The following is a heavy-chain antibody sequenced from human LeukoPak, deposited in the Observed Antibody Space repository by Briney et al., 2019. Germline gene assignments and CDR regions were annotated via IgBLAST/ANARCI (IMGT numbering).Heavy chain of an antibody. J-gene: IGHJ4*02. CDR2: IANSENTI. CDR1: GFTFSDTY. CDR3: SRDPRTLDY. Sequence: GGSLRLSCAASGFTFSDTYMTWIRQVPGKGLEWVAHIANSENTIVYADSVKGRFTIPRDNAKNSLFLQMNSLRAEDTAVYYCSRDPRTLDYWGQGTLVTVSS. D-gene: IGHD3/OR15-3a*01. V-gene: IGHV3-11*01.